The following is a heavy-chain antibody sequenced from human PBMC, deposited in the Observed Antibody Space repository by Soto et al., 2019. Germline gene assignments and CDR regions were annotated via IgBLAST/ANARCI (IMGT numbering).Heavy chain of an antibody. CDR3: TRNPWGVAGIDY. CDR2: IKPDGSEK. J-gene: IGHJ4*02. V-gene: IGHV3-7*01. Sequence: EVQLVESGGGLDQPGGSLRLSCAASGFTLTTYWMSWVRQAPGKGLEWVANIKPDGSEKYYVDSVKGRFTISRDSANNSLYLNMNSLRAEDTAVYYCTRNPWGVAGIDYWGQGTQVTVSS. CDR1: GFTLTTYW. D-gene: IGHD6-19*01.